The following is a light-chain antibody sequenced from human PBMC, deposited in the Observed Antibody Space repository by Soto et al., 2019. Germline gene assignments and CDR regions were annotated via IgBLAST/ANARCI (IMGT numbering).Light chain of an antibody. V-gene: IGKV3-11*01. Sequence: EIVLTQSPATLSLSPGEIATLSCRATRSVRSYLAWYQQKPGQAPRLLIYDASNRATGVPARFSGSGSGTDFTLTISSLEPEDFAVYYCQHRSNWPPVTFGPGTRLEI. CDR2: DAS. CDR3: QHRSNWPPVT. J-gene: IGKJ5*01. CDR1: RSVRSY.